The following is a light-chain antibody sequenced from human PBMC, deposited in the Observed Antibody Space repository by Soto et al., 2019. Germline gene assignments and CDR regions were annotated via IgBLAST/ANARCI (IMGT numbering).Light chain of an antibody. CDR3: CSYAGSSTHYV. CDR1: SSDVGSYNL. V-gene: IGLV2-23*01. Sequence: QSALTQPASVSGSPGQSITISCTGTSSDVGSYNLASWYQQHPGKAPKLMIYEGSKRPSGVSNRFSGSKSGNTASLTISGLQAEDEADYYCCSYAGSSTHYVFGTGTKVTVL. CDR2: EGS. J-gene: IGLJ1*01.